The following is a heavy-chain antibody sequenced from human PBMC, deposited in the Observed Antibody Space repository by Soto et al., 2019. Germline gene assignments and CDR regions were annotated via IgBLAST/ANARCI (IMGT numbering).Heavy chain of an antibody. CDR3: AGDGGGWTDH. Sequence: QVHLVQSGAEVKKPGASVKVSCKASGYTFPIYGISWIRQAPGQVLVWMGWISAHNGHAKYTQNFQGRVTMTTDISTSTAHMELRGLRSDDTAVYYCAGDGGGWTDHCGQGTLVTVSS. V-gene: IGHV1-18*01. CDR1: GYTFPIYG. CDR2: ISAHNGHA. J-gene: IGHJ4*02. D-gene: IGHD6-19*01.